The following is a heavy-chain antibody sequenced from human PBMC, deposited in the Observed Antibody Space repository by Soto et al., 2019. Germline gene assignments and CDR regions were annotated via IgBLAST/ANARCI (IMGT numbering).Heavy chain of an antibody. V-gene: IGHV3-30-3*01. Sequence: PGGALRLSCAAAGFTVSSYAMHWVRQAPGKGLEGGAVISYDGSNKYYADSVKGRYTISRDNSKNTLYLQMNSLRAEDTAVYYCARDSWGSRRAFDIWGQGTMVTVS. CDR3: ARDSWGSRRAFDI. J-gene: IGHJ3*02. D-gene: IGHD3-16*01. CDR1: GFTVSSYA. CDR2: ISYDGSNK.